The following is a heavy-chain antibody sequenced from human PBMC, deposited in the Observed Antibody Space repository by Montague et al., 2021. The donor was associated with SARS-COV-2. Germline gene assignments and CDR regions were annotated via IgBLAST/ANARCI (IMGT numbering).Heavy chain of an antibody. Sequence: SETLSLTCTVSGGSVSSSRYYWSWIRQPPGKGPEWIGEINHSGSTNYNPSLKSRVTISVDTSKNQFSLELSSVTAADTAVYYCARALPVTTFFYSYYGMDVWGQGTTVTVSS. CDR3: ARALPVTTFFYSYYGMDV. CDR1: GGSVSSSRYY. D-gene: IGHD4-17*01. V-gene: IGHV4-39*07. CDR2: INHSGST. J-gene: IGHJ6*02.